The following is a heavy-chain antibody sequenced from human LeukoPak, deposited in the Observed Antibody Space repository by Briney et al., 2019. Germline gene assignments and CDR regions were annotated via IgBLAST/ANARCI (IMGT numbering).Heavy chain of an antibody. V-gene: IGHV1-2*02. CDR1: GYTFTGYY. Sequence: ASVKVTCKASGYTFTGYYMHWVRQAPGQGLEWMGWINPNSGGTNYAQKFQGRVTMTRDTSISTAYMELSRLRSDDTAVYYCARVGSGYDILTGYYPDYGVDVWGQGTTVTVSS. J-gene: IGHJ6*02. CDR3: ARVGSGYDILTGYYPDYGVDV. D-gene: IGHD3-9*01. CDR2: INPNSGGT.